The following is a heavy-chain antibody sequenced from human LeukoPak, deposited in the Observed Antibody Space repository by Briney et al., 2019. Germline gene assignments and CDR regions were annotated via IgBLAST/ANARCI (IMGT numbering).Heavy chain of an antibody. CDR3: ARGSRIAAAGAFDY. V-gene: IGHV4-38-2*02. Sequence: PSETLSLTCTVSGYSISSGYYWGWIRQPPGKGLEWIGSIYHSGSTYYNPSLKSRVTISVDTSKNQFSLKLSSVTAADTAVYYCARGSRIAAAGAFDYWGQGTLVTVSS. CDR2: IYHSGST. CDR1: GYSISSGYY. D-gene: IGHD6-13*01. J-gene: IGHJ4*02.